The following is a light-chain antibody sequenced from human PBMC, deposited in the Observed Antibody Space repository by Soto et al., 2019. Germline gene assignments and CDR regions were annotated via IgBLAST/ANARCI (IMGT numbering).Light chain of an antibody. V-gene: IGLV2-14*03. CDR3: SSYTSSRTHVV. CDR1: SADVGGYNF. CDR2: DVS. Sequence: QSVLTQPASVSGSPGQSITLSCTGTSADVGGYNFVSWYQHRPGKAPKLMIYDVSNRPSGVSNRFSGSKSGSTASLTISGLQDEDEADYYCSSYTSSRTHVVFGGGTQLTVL. J-gene: IGLJ2*01.